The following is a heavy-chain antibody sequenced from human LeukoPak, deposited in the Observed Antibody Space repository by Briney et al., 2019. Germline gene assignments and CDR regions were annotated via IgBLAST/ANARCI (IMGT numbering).Heavy chain of an antibody. J-gene: IGHJ4*02. Sequence: GGSLRLSCAASGFTFSSYGMHWVRQAPGKGLEWVAVISYDGSNKYYADSVKGRFTISRDNSKNTLYLQMNSLRAEDTAVYYCAKARTGVDVGPSDWGQGTLVTVSS. CDR1: GFTFSSYG. D-gene: IGHD3/OR15-3a*01. V-gene: IGHV3-30*18. CDR3: AKARTGVDVGPSD. CDR2: ISYDGSNK.